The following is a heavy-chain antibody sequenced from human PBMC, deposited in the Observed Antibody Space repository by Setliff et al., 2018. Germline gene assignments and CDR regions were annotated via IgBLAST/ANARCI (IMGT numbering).Heavy chain of an antibody. J-gene: IGHJ5*02. D-gene: IGHD3-22*01. CDR2: IYYSGST. Sequence: ETLSLTCTISGGSISSSSYYWGWTRQPPGKGLEWIGSIYYSGSTYYNPSLKSRVTISVDTSKNQFSLKLSSVTAADTAVYYCARLGSARYDSSGYYPDNWFDPWGQGTLVTVS. CDR1: GGSISSSSYY. V-gene: IGHV4-39*01. CDR3: ARLGSARYDSSGYYPDNWFDP.